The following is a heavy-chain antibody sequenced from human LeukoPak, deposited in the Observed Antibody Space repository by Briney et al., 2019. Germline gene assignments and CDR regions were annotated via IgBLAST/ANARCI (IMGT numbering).Heavy chain of an antibody. CDR1: GGSFSGYY. J-gene: IGHJ4*02. Sequence: SETLSLTCAVYGGSFSGYYWSWIRQPLGKGLEWIGEINHSGSTNYNPSLKSRVTISVDTSKNQFSLKLSSVTAADTAAYYCATAAAGTFDYWGQGTLVTVSS. V-gene: IGHV4-34*01. CDR2: INHSGST. D-gene: IGHD6-13*01. CDR3: ATAAAGTFDY.